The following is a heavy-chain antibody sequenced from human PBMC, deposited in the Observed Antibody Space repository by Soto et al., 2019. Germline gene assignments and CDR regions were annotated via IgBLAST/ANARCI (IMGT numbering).Heavy chain of an antibody. V-gene: IGHV4-59*01. J-gene: IGHJ3*02. Sequence: SETLSLTCTVSDGSISSFYWSWIRQPPGKGLEWIGFIHYSGRANYNPSLKSRVTISVDTSKNQFSLKLSSVTAADTAVYYCARDRNGRLSAFDIWGQGTMVTVSS. CDR2: IHYSGRA. D-gene: IGHD2-8*01. CDR1: DGSISSFY. CDR3: ARDRNGRLSAFDI.